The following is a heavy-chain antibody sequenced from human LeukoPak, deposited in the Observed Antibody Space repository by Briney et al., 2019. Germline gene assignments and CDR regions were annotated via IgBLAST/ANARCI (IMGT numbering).Heavy chain of an antibody. Sequence: GGSLRLSCAASGFTFSSYAMHWVRQAPGKGLEWVAVISYDGSNKYYADSVKGRFTISRDNSKNTLYLQMNSLRAEDTAVYYCMSGNYLDYWGQGTLVTVSS. CDR1: GFTFSSYA. V-gene: IGHV3-30-3*01. D-gene: IGHD1-26*01. CDR2: ISYDGSNK. J-gene: IGHJ4*02. CDR3: MSGNYLDY.